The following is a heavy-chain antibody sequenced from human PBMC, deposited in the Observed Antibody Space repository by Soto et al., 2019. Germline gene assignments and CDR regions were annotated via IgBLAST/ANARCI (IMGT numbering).Heavy chain of an antibody. CDR2: VSSSGGST. D-gene: IGHD6-13*01. Sequence: EMQLLESGGGLVQPGGSLRLSCAASGFTFSSYAMSWVRQAPGKGLEWVLAVSSSGGSTYYADSVKGRFTISRDNSKNTLYLQMNSLRAEDTAVYHCAKYSTSWRGGQFDYWGQGTLVTVSS. CDR1: GFTFSSYA. CDR3: AKYSTSWRGGQFDY. J-gene: IGHJ4*02. V-gene: IGHV3-23*01.